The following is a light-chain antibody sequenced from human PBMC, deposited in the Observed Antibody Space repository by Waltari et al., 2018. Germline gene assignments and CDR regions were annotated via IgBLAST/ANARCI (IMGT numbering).Light chain of an antibody. CDR2: EVN. V-gene: IGLV2-14*01. J-gene: IGLJ2*01. Sequence: QSALTQPASVSGSPGQSITISCTGTSDDVGAYNYVSWYQQHPGLAPKLIIYEVNNRPFGIAIRCSGAKSGNTASLTISGLQADDESHYYCTSYRSSSTPVVFGGGTKLTVL. CDR1: SDDVGAYNY. CDR3: TSYRSSSTPVV.